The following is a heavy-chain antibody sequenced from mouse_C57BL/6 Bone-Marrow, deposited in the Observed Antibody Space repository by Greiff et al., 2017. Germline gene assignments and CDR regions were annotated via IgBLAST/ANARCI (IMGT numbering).Heavy chain of an antibody. Sequence: QVQLQQSGAELVRPGASVTLSCKASGYTFTDYEMHWVKQTPVHGLEWIGAIDPETGGTAYNQKFKGKAILTADKSSSTAYMELRSLTSEDSAVYYGTRGGSTRFDYWGQGTTLTVSS. D-gene: IGHD2-1*01. J-gene: IGHJ2*01. V-gene: IGHV1-15*01. CDR2: IDPETGGT. CDR3: TRGGSTRFDY. CDR1: GYTFTDYE.